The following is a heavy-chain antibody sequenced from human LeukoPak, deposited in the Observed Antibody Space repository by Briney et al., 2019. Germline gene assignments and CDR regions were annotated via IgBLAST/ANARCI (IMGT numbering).Heavy chain of an antibody. CDR1: GYSFTSYW. V-gene: IGHV5-51*01. J-gene: IGHJ4*02. CDR3: ARLSYDSSGYYYLFDY. CDR2: IYPGDSDT. Sequence: GESLKISCKGSGYSFTSYWIGWVRQMPGKGLEWMGIIYPGDSDTRYGPSFQGQVTISADKSISTAYLQWSSLKASDTAMYYCARLSYDSSGYYYLFDYWGQGTLVTVSS. D-gene: IGHD3-22*01.